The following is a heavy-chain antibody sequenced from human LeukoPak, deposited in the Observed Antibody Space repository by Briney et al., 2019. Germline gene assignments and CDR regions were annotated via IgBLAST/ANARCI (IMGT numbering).Heavy chain of an antibody. CDR2: ISSSGSTI. CDR3: ARLSSRGVATIWDYYYYYMDV. J-gene: IGHJ6*03. Sequence: GGSLRLSCAASGFTFSSYELNWVRQAPGKGLEWVSYISSSGSTIYYADSVKGRFTISRDNAKNSLYLQMNSLRAEDTAVYYCARLSSRGVATIWDYYYYYMDVWGKGTTVTVSS. D-gene: IGHD5-12*01. CDR1: GFTFSSYE. V-gene: IGHV3-48*03.